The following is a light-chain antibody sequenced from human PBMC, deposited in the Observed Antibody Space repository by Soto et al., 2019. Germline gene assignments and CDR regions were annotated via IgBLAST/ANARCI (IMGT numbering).Light chain of an antibody. J-gene: IGKJ1*01. CDR3: MQDKRWPWT. CDR2: KVS. V-gene: IGKV2-30*01. Sequence: DVVVTQSPLSLPVTLGQPASISCRSSQSLVYSDGNTYLHWFQQRPGQSPRRLIYKVSNRDSGVPDRFSRGGSGSDYTQIISRVDAEDVGVYYDMQDKRWPWTCGRRTKVEIK. CDR1: QSLVYSDGNTY.